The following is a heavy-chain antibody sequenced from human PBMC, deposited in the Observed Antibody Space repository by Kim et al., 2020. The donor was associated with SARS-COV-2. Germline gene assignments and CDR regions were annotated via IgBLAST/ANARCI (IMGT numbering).Heavy chain of an antibody. J-gene: IGHJ4*02. CDR1: GFTFSNYG. D-gene: IGHD2-21*01. V-gene: IGHV3-30*03. CDR2: ISNDGGDK. CDR3: ALFEQGGLDPRGGFDY. Sequence: GGSLRLSCAVSGFTFSNYGMHWVRQAPGKGLEWLTVISNDGGDKYYADSVKGRFIISRDNSKNTVYLQMNNLRPEDTAVYYCALFEQGGLDPRGGFDYWGQGTLVTVSS.